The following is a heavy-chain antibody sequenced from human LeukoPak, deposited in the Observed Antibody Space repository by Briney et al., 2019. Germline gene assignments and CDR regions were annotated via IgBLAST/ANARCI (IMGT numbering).Heavy chain of an antibody. CDR3: ARGAYSNYLSVDY. J-gene: IGHJ4*02. CDR2: LFYSGST. CDR1: GGSIPSYY. Sequence: PSEPLSLPCAISGGSIPSYYWSWLRQTPGKGLEWLGYLFYSGSTNYNPSLKGRITMSIDTSKNEFSLKLRSVTAADTAVYYCARGAYSNYLSVDYWGQGILVTVSS. D-gene: IGHD4-11*01. V-gene: IGHV4-59*01.